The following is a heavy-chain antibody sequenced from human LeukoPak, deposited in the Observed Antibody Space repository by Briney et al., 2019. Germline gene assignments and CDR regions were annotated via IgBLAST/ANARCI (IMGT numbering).Heavy chain of an antibody. D-gene: IGHD3-22*01. J-gene: IGHJ4*02. Sequence: PSETLSLTCTVSGGSISSGGYYWSWIRQHPGKGLEWIGYIYYSGSTYYNPSLKSRVTISVDTSKNQFSLELSSVTAADTAVYHCARANNYYDISGYLFDYWGQGTLVTVSS. CDR2: IYYSGST. CDR3: ARANNYYDISGYLFDY. CDR1: GGSISSGGYY. V-gene: IGHV4-31*03.